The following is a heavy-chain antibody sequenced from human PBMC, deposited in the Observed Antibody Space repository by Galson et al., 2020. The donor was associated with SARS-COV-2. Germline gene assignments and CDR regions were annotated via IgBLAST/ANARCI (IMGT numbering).Heavy chain of an antibody. CDR1: GDSMNSYY. CDR2: IYYSGST. V-gene: IGHV4-59*01. Sequence: ETSETLSLTFTVSGDSMNSYYWSWIRQPPGKGLDWIGYIYYSGSTHYNPSLKSRVTISVDTSKNQFSLKLSSVTAADTALYYCARITIFGVAGYYFDYWGQGTLVTVS. D-gene: IGHD3-3*01. J-gene: IGHJ4*02. CDR3: ARITIFGVAGYYFDY.